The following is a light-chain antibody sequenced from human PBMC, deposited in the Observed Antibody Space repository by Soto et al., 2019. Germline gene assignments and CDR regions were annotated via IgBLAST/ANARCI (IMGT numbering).Light chain of an antibody. Sequence: QSVLTQPASVSGSPGQSVTISCTGTSSGVGGYNYVSWYQQHPGKAPKLMIYDVSKRPSGVPDRFSGSKSGNTASLTISGLQAEDEADYYCCSYAGSYTLVFGGGTKLTVL. J-gene: IGLJ2*01. CDR1: SSGVGGYNY. CDR3: CSYAGSYTLV. V-gene: IGLV2-11*01. CDR2: DVS.